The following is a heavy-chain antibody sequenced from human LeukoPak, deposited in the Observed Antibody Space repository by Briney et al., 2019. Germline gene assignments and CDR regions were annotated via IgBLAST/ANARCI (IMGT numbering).Heavy chain of an antibody. J-gene: IGHJ4*02. CDR3: AKSKGYQGGYYDSSGYPYFDY. Sequence: GGSLRLSCAVSGFNFDDYAMHWVRQAPGRGLEWVSAISGSGGSTYYADSVKGRFTISRDNSKNTLYLQMNSLRAEDTAVYYCAKSKGYQGGYYDSSGYPYFDYWGQGTLVTVSS. D-gene: IGHD3-22*01. CDR1: GFNFDDYA. V-gene: IGHV3-23*01. CDR2: ISGSGGST.